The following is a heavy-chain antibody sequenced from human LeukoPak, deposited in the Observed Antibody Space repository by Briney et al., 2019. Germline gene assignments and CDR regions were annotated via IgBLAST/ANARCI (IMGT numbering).Heavy chain of an antibody. CDR3: ARGNCSGGSCPYYFDY. CDR2: IIPIFGTA. V-gene: IGHV1-69*13. J-gene: IGHJ4*02. CDR1: GGTFSSYA. D-gene: IGHD2-15*01. Sequence: SVKVSCKASGGTFSSYAISWVRQAPGQGLEWMGGIIPIFGTANYAQKFQGRVTITADESTSTAYMELSSLRSEDTAVYYCARGNCSGGSCPYYFDYWGQGTLVTVSS.